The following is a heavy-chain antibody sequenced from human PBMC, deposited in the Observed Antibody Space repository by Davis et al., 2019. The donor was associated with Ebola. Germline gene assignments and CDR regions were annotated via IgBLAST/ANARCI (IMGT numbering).Heavy chain of an antibody. J-gene: IGHJ5*02. CDR3: ARQGYCNSTSCNNWFDP. V-gene: IGHV5-51*01. D-gene: IGHD2-2*01. CDR2: IYPGDSDT. CDR1: GSSFTNYW. Sequence: GGSLRPSCKGSGSSFTNYWIGWVRQMPGRGLEWMGTIYPGDSDTIYSPSFQGQVTISADKSISTAYLQWSSLKASATAMYYCARQGYCNSTSCNNWFDPWGQGTLVTVSS.